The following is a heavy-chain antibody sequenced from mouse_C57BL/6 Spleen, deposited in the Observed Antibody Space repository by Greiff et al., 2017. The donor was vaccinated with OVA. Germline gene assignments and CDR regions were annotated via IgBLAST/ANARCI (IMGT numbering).Heavy chain of an antibody. CDR1: GYTFTSYW. D-gene: IGHD1-1*01. CDR3: AREGDYYGSSQGFAY. CDR2: IHPNSGST. Sequence: QVQLQQPGAELVKPGASVKLSCKASGYTFTSYWMHWVKQRPGQGLEWIGMIHPNSGSTNYNEKFKSKATLTVDKSSSTAYMQLSSLTSEDSAVYYCAREGDYYGSSQGFAYGGQGTLVTVSA. V-gene: IGHV1-64*01. J-gene: IGHJ3*01.